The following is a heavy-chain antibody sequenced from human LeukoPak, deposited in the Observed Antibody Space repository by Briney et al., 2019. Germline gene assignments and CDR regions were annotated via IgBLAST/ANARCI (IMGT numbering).Heavy chain of an antibody. J-gene: IGHJ4*02. D-gene: IGHD1-7*01. CDR3: ARDMAVTGTYSRPFDY. Sequence: GASVKVSCKASGGTFSSYAISWVRQAPGQGLEWMGGIIPIFGTANYAQKFQGRVTITADESTSTAYVELSSLRSEDTAVYYCARDMAVTGTYSRPFDYWGQGTLVTVSS. CDR1: GGTFSSYA. V-gene: IGHV1-69*13. CDR2: IIPIFGTA.